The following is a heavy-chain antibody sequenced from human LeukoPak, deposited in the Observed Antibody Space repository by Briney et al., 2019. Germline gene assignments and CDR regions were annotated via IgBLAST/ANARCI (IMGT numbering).Heavy chain of an antibody. CDR1: GFSFNNYA. CDR2: ISGSGGTT. Sequence: TGGSLRLSCAASGFSFNNYAMSWVRQAPGKGLEWVSAISGSGGTTHYADSVKGRFTISRDNAKNSLYLQMNSLRAEDTAVYYCARDGYSSSWTYYYYYYMDVWGKGTTVTVSS. V-gene: IGHV3-23*01. CDR3: ARDGYSSSWTYYYYYYMDV. J-gene: IGHJ6*03. D-gene: IGHD6-13*01.